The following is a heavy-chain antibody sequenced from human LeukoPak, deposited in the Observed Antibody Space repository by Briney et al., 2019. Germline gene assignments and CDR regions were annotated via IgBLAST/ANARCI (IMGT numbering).Heavy chain of an antibody. D-gene: IGHD2-2*01. V-gene: IGHV4-34*01. J-gene: IGHJ5*02. Sequence: PSETLSLTCAVYGGSFSGYYWSWIRQPPGKGLEWIGEINHSGSTYYNPSLKSRVTISVDTSKNQFSLKLSSVTAADTAVYYCARTSPNLHIVVVPVPFDPWGQGTLVTVPS. CDR2: INHSGST. CDR1: GGSFSGYY. CDR3: ARTSPNLHIVVVPVPFDP.